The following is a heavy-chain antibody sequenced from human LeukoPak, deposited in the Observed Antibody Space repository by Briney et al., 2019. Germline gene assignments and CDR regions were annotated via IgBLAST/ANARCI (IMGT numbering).Heavy chain of an antibody. D-gene: IGHD6-13*01. CDR2: ISGSGGST. CDR3: ARDSSSWCFDY. Sequence: GGSLRLSCAASGFTFSSYAMSWVRQAPGKGLEWVSAISGSGGSTYYADSVKGRFTISRDNAKNSLYLQMNSLRAEDTAVYYCARDSSSWCFDYWGQGTLVTVSS. J-gene: IGHJ4*02. CDR1: GFTFSSYA. V-gene: IGHV3-23*01.